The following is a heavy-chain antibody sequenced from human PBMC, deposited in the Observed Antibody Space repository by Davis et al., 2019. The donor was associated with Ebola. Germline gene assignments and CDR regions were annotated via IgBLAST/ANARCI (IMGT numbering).Heavy chain of an antibody. J-gene: IGHJ6*02. V-gene: IGHV3-30*18. CDR3: AKGWVVPEYGMDV. Sequence: GGSLRLSCAASGFTFSSYGMHWVRQAPGKGLEWVAVISYGGSNKYYADSVKGRFTISRDNSKNTLYLQMNSLRAEDTAVYYCAKGWVVPEYGMDVWGQGTTVTVSS. CDR1: GFTFSSYG. CDR2: ISYGGSNK. D-gene: IGHD2-2*01.